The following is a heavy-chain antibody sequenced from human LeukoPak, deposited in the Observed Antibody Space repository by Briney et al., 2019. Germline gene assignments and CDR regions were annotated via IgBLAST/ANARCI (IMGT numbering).Heavy chain of an antibody. D-gene: IGHD3-22*01. CDR1: GFTFSSYS. CDR3: ARRYYYDSSGYDAFDY. Sequence: PGGSLRLSCAASGFTFSSYSMNWVRQAPGKGLEWVSYISSSSSTIYYADSVKGRFTISRDNAKNSLYLQMNSLRAEDTAVYYCARRYYYDSSGYDAFDYWGQGTLVTVSS. V-gene: IGHV3-48*04. J-gene: IGHJ4*02. CDR2: ISSSSSTI.